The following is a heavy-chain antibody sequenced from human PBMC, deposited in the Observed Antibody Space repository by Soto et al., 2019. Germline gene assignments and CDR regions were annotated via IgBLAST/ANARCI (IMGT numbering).Heavy chain of an antibody. Sequence: GGSLRLSCAAAWITFSGSAMHWVRLASGKGLEGVGRIRSKANSYATAYAASVKGRFTISRDDSKNTAYLQMNSLKTEDTAVYYCTRHALRWSGYYTTGYYGMDVWGQGTTVTVSS. J-gene: IGHJ6*02. D-gene: IGHD3-3*01. CDR1: WITFSGSA. CDR2: IRSKANSYAT. CDR3: TRHALRWSGYYTTGYYGMDV. V-gene: IGHV3-73*01.